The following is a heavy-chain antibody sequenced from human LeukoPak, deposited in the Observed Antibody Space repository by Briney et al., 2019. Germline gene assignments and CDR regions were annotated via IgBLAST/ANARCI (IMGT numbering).Heavy chain of an antibody. CDR1: GGSFSSGSYY. V-gene: IGHV4-61*01. J-gene: IGHJ5*02. CDR2: IYYSGST. D-gene: IGHD3-3*01. Sequence: SETLSLTCTVSGGSFSSGSYYWSWIRQPPGKGLEWIGYIYYSGSTNYNPSLKSRVTISVDTSKNQFSLKLSSVTAADTAVYYCARENTPLYYDFWSGYGGGWFDPWGQGTLVTVSS. CDR3: ARENTPLYYDFWSGYGGGWFDP.